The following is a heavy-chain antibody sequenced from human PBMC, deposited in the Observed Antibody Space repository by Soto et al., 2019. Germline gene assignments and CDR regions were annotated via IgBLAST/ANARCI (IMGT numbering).Heavy chain of an antibody. J-gene: IGHJ3*01. Sequence: GGSLRLSCAASGFIFNDYDMNWVRQAPGRGLEWLAHISSRGHTIKYADSVKGRFTISRDNAQNSLYLQLNSLRAEDTAIYYCVKEGSGWDSRGSFDFWGRGTMVTVSS. CDR2: ISSRGHTI. CDR3: VKEGSGWDSRGSFDF. D-gene: IGHD6-19*01. CDR1: GFIFNDYD. V-gene: IGHV3-11*01.